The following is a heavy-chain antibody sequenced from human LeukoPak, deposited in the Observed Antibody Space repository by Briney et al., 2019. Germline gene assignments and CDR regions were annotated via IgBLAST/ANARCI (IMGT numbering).Heavy chain of an antibody. CDR3: ARGRGLPAAAYYYYGMDV. J-gene: IGHJ6*01. Sequence: PSETLSLTCAVYGGSFSGYYWRWIRQPPGKGLEWIGEINHSGSTNYNPSLKSRVTISVDTSKNQFSLKLSSVTAADTAVYYCARGRGLPAAAYYYYGMDVWGKGTTVTVSS. CDR1: GGSFSGYY. V-gene: IGHV4-34*01. D-gene: IGHD2-2*01. CDR2: INHSGST.